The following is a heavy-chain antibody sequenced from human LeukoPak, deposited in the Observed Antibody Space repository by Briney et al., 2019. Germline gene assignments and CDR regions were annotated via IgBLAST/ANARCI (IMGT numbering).Heavy chain of an antibody. CDR1: GFTFSSHW. Sequence: GGSLRPSCEAAGFTFSSHWMYWVRQAPGRGLVWLSQINSDGSSTSYADSVKGRFTISRDNAKNTLYLQMNSLRAEDTAVYYCARETGSGYGMDVWGQGTTVTVSS. CDR3: ARETGSGYGMDV. V-gene: IGHV3-74*01. J-gene: IGHJ6*02. CDR2: INSDGSST. D-gene: IGHD3-10*01.